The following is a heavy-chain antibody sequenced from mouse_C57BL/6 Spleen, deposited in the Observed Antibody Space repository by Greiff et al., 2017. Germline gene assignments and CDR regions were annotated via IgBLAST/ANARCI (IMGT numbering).Heavy chain of an antibody. CDR3: TTLYDPPWYFDV. Sequence: EVQLQQSGAELVRPGASVKLSCTASGFNIKDYYMHWVKQRPEPGLEWIGRIDPEDGDTEYAPQFQGKATMTADTSSNTAYLHLSSLTSEDTAGYYCTTLYDPPWYFDVWGTGTTVTVSS. CDR2: IDPEDGDT. CDR1: GFNIKDYY. D-gene: IGHD2-3*01. J-gene: IGHJ1*03. V-gene: IGHV14-1*01.